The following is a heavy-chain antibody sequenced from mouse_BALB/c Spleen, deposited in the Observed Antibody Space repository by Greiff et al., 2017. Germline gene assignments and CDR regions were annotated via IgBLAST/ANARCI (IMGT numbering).Heavy chain of an antibody. CDR2: INPYYGST. V-gene: IGHV1-39*01. CDR1: GYSFTDYI. J-gene: IGHJ4*01. Sequence: VQLQQTGPELVKPGASVKISCKASGYSFTDYIMLWVKQSHGKSLEWIGNINPYYGSTSYNLKFKGKATLTVDKSSSTAYMQLNSLTSEDSAVYYCARSRYDDVFDYWGQGTSVTVSS. D-gene: IGHD2-14*01. CDR3: ARSRYDDVFDY.